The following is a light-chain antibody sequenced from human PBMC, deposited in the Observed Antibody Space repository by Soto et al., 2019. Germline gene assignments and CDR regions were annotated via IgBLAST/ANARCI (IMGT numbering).Light chain of an antibody. CDR2: DAS. CDR3: QQRSNWPPIT. J-gene: IGKJ5*01. V-gene: IGKV3-11*01. CDR1: QSVSSY. Sequence: IVLTQSPATLSLSPGERATPSCRASQSVSSYLAWYQQKPGQAPRLLIYDASNRATGIPARFSGSGSGTDFTLTISSLEPEDFAVYYCQQRSNWPPITFGQGTRLEI.